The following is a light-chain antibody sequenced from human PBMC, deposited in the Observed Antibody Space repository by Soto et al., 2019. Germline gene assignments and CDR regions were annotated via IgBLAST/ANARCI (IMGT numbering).Light chain of an antibody. J-gene: IGKJ4*01. CDR3: QQYNNWPPLT. CDR1: QSVSRN. Sequence: EIVMTQSPATLSVSPGERATLSCRASQSVSRNLAWYQQKPGQAHRLLIYGASTRATGIPARFSGSGSGTEFTLTISSLQSEDFAVYYCQQYNNWPPLTFGGGTKVEIK. V-gene: IGKV3-15*01. CDR2: GAS.